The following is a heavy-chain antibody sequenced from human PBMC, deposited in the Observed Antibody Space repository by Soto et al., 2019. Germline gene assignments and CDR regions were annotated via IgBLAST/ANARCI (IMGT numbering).Heavy chain of an antibody. V-gene: IGHV3-23*01. J-gene: IGHJ6*02. CDR1: GFTFSSYA. CDR2: ISGSGGST. CDR3: ASYYYYGMDA. Sequence: PGGSLRLSCAASGFTFSSYAMSWVRQAPGKGLEWVSAISGSGGSTYYADSVNGRFTISRDNSKNTLYLQMNSLRAEATAVYYCASYYYYGMDAWGHGATVTVSS.